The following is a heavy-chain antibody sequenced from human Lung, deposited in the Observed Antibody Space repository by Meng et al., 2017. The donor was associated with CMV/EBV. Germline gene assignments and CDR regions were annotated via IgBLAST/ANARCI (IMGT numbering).Heavy chain of an antibody. CDR1: GFNFYGFY. V-gene: IGHV1-2*06. D-gene: IGHD1-26*01. J-gene: IGHJ4*02. CDR2: INPKNGDP. CDR3: TRRPLGSTRPVDY. Sequence: ASVXVSXKTSGFNFYGFYIHWVRRAPGQGLEWMGRINPKNGDPKYAQRFEGRVSMTTDTSITTVYMELRSLRSDDTAFYYCTRRPLGSTRPVDYWGQGTLVTVSS.